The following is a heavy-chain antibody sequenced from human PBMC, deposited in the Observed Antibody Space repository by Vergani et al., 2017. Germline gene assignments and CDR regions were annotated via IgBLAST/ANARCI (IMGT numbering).Heavy chain of an antibody. D-gene: IGHD3-3*01. V-gene: IGHV4-4*07. J-gene: IGHJ6*03. CDR1: GGSISSYY. CDR2: IYTSGST. Sequence: QVQLQESGPGLVKPSETLSLTCTVSGGSISSYYWSWIRQPAGKGLEWIGRIYTSGSTNYNPSLKNRVTMSVDRSKNQFPLKLSSVTAADTAVDYCARGVTIFGVMDVWGKGTTVTVSS. CDR3: ARGVTIFGVMDV.